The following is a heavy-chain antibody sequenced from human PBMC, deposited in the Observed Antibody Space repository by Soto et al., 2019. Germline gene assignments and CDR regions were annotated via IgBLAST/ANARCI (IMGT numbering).Heavy chain of an antibody. Sequence: QVQLQESGPGLVKPSQTLSLTCTVSGGSISSGGYYWSWIRQHPGKGLEWIGYIYYSGSTYYNPSLKSRVNISVDTSKNRFSLKLSSVTAADTAVYYCAREGGIVGATAADYWGQGTLVTVSS. CDR3: AREGGIVGATAADY. V-gene: IGHV4-31*03. J-gene: IGHJ4*02. D-gene: IGHD1-26*01. CDR2: IYYSGST. CDR1: GGSISSGGYY.